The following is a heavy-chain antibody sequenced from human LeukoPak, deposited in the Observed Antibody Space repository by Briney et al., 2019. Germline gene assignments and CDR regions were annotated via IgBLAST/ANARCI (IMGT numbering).Heavy chain of an antibody. Sequence: GGSLRLSCAASGFTFDDYAMHWVRQAPGKGLEWVSGISWNSGSIGYADSVKGRFTISRDNAKNSLYLQMNSLRAEDTAVYYCARLPYSSGWYGGFDYWGQGTLVTVSS. CDR1: GFTFDDYA. J-gene: IGHJ4*02. CDR2: ISWNSGSI. V-gene: IGHV3-9*01. CDR3: ARLPYSSGWYGGFDY. D-gene: IGHD6-19*01.